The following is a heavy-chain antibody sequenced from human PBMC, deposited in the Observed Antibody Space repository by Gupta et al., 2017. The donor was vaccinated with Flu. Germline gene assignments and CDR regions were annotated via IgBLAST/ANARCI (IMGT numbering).Heavy chain of an antibody. Sequence: GGSLSLSCEATGFIFSNYAMSWVRQAPGEGLQWASSITGSGGGTYYTYSVKGRFTISRDNSKNSVYLQVNSLTAEYTAVYYCAKCTDTNSWRQGDYWGQGTLVTVSS. V-gene: IGHV3-23*01. CDR1: GFIFSNYA. CDR3: AKCTDTNSWRQGDY. D-gene: IGHD3-3*01. J-gene: IGHJ4*02. CDR2: ITGSGGGT.